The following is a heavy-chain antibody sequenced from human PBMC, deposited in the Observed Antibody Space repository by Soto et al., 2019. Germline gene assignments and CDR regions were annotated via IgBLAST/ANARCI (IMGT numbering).Heavy chain of an antibody. CDR3: AKDSGLGVAGTYYYYGMDV. Sequence: PGWSLRLSCAASGFTFSSYGMHWVRQAPGKGLEWVAVISYVGSNKYYADSVKGRFTISRDNSKNTLYLQMNSLRAEDTAVYYCAKDSGLGVAGTYYYYGMDVWGQGTTVTVSS. D-gene: IGHD6-19*01. CDR1: GFTFSSYG. CDR2: ISYVGSNK. V-gene: IGHV3-30*18. J-gene: IGHJ6*02.